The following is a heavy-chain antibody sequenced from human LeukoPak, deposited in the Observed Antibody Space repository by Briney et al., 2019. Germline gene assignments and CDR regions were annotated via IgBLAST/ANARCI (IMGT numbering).Heavy chain of an antibody. CDR3: ARYYYEGSTYYYYLDQ. J-gene: IGHJ4*02. Sequence: SETLSLTCTVSGGSISSYYWSWIRQPPGKGLEWIGYIYYSGSTNYNPSLKSRVTISVDTSKNQFSLKLSSVTAADTAVYYCARYYYEGSTYYYYLDQWGQGTLVTVSS. CDR1: GGSISSYY. V-gene: IGHV4-59*01. D-gene: IGHD3-22*01. CDR2: IYYSGST.